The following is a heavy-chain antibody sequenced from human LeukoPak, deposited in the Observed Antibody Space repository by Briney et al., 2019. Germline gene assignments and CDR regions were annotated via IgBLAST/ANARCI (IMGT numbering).Heavy chain of an antibody. CDR1: GYTFTSYG. CDR2: INPNSGGT. J-gene: IGHJ4*02. Sequence: ASVKVSCKASGYTFTSYGISWVRQAPGQGLEWMGRINPNSGGTNYAQKFQGRVTMTRDTSISTAYMELSRLRSDDTAVYYCARAHYDSSGSGDYWGQGTLVTVSS. V-gene: IGHV1-2*06. CDR3: ARAHYDSSGSGDY. D-gene: IGHD3-22*01.